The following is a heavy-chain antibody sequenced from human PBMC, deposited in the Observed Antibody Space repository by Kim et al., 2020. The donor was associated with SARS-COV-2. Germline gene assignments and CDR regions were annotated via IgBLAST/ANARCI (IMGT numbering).Heavy chain of an antibody. J-gene: IGHJ2*01. Sequence: FQGRVTMTRNTSISTAYMELSSLRSEDTAVYYCARVGIAAALPSDWYFDLWGRGTLVTVSS. V-gene: IGHV1-8*01. D-gene: IGHD6-13*01. CDR3: ARVGIAAALPSDWYFDL.